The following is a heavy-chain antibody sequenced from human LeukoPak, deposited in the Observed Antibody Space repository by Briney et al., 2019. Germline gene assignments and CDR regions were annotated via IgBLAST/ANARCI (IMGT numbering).Heavy chain of an antibody. Sequence: SGGSLRLSCAASGFTFSDYYMSWIRQAPGKGLEWVSYISSSGSTIYYADSVKGRFTISRDNAKNSLYLQMNNLRAEDTAVYYCAKARDDYYDSSGYFDYWGQGTLVTVSS. J-gene: IGHJ4*02. D-gene: IGHD3-22*01. CDR2: ISSSGSTI. CDR3: AKARDDYYDSSGYFDY. CDR1: GFTFSDYY. V-gene: IGHV3-11*04.